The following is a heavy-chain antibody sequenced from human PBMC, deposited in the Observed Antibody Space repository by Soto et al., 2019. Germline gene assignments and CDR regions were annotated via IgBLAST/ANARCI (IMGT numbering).Heavy chain of an antibody. Sequence: EVQLLESGGGLVQPGGSLRLSCAASGFTFSSYWMSWVRQAPGKGLEWVANIKQDGSEKYYVDSVKGRFTISRDNAKNSLKLQMNSLRAEDTAVYYCASLPAPQFYGMDVWGQGTTVTVSS. CDR3: ASLPAPQFYGMDV. J-gene: IGHJ6*02. D-gene: IGHD2-2*01. CDR2: IKQDGSEK. CDR1: GFTFSSYW. V-gene: IGHV3-7*03.